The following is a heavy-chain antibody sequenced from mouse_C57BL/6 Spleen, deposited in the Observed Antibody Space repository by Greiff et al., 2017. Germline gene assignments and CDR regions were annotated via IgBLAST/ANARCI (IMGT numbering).Heavy chain of an antibody. CDR2: IDPANGNT. J-gene: IGHJ2*01. CDR1: GFNIKNPY. Sequence: VQLQQSVAELVRPWASVKLSCTASGFNIKNPYMHWVKQRPEQGLEWIGRIDPANGNTKYAPKFQGKATITADTSSNTAYLQLSSLTSEDTAIYYCARKDYWGQGTTLTVSS. CDR3: ARKDY. V-gene: IGHV14-3*01.